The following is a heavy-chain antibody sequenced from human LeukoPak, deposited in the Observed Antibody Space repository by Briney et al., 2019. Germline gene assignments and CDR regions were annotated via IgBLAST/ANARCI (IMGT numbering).Heavy chain of an antibody. CDR3: AAEWELLSFQH. CDR2: INPSGGST. CDR1: GYTFTSYY. V-gene: IGHV1-46*01. J-gene: IGHJ1*01. D-gene: IGHD1-26*01. Sequence: ASVKVSCKASGYTFTSYYMHWVRQAPGQGLEWMGIINPSGGSTSYAQKFQGRVTMTRDTSTRTVYMELSSLRSEDTAVYYCAAEWELLSFQHWGQGTLVTVSS.